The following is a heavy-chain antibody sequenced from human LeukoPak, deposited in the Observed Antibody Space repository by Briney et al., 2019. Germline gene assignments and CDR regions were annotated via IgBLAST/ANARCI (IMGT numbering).Heavy chain of an antibody. J-gene: IGHJ5*02. D-gene: IGHD2-2*01. CDR3: ARVYCSSTSCYDAWFDP. Sequence: SETLSLTCAVSGGSISSSNWWSWVRQPPGKGLEWIGEIYHSGSTNYNPSLKSRVTISVDKSKNQFSLKLSSVTAADTAVYYCARVYCSSTSCYDAWFDPWGQGTLVTVSS. CDR1: GGSISSSNW. CDR2: IYHSGST. V-gene: IGHV4-4*02.